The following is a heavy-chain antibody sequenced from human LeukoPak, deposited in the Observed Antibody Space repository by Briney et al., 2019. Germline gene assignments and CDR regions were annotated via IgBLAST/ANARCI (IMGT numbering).Heavy chain of an antibody. V-gene: IGHV4-39*02. CDR1: GGSISSSSYS. Sequence: PSETLSLTCTVSGGSISSSSYSWGWIRQPPGKGLEWIGSIYYSGSTYYNPSLKSRVTISVDTSKNQFSLKLSSVTAADTAVYYCARDSGRYLSLYYYYGMDVWGQGTTVTVSS. D-gene: IGHD1-26*01. CDR3: ARDSGRYLSLYYYYGMDV. CDR2: IYYSGST. J-gene: IGHJ6*02.